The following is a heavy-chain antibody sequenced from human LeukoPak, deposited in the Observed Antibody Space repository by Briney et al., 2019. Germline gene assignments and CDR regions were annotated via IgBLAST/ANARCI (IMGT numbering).Heavy chain of an antibody. CDR3: ARSSHPRSGLRVFDALDI. D-gene: IGHD2-15*01. CDR2: ISYDGSNK. J-gene: IGHJ3*02. V-gene: IGHV3-30-3*01. Sequence: GGSLRLSCAASGFTFSSYAMHWVRQAPGKGLEWVAVISYDGSNKYYADSVKGRFTISRDNSKNTLYLQMNSLRAEDTAVYYCARSSHPRSGLRVFDALDIWGQGTMVTVSS. CDR1: GFTFSSYA.